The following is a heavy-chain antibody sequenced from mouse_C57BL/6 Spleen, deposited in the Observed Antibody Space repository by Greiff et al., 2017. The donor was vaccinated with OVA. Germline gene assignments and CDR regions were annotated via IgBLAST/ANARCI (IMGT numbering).Heavy chain of an antibody. D-gene: IGHD2-4*01. Sequence: QVQLKESGAELARPGASVQMSCKASGYTFTSYPMPWVKQRPGQGLEWIGYINPSSGYTKYNQKFKDKSTLTADKSSSTAYMQLSSLTSEDSAFYYCARGQGLDYAIDYWGQGTSVTVSS. J-gene: IGHJ4*01. CDR1: GYTFTSYP. CDR2: INPSSGYT. CDR3: ARGQGLDYAIDY. V-gene: IGHV1-4*01.